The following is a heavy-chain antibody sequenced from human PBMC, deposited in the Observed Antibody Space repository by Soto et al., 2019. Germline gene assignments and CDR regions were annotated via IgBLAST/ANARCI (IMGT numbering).Heavy chain of an antibody. CDR2: IWYDGSNK. J-gene: IGHJ4*02. CDR1: GFTFSSYG. D-gene: IGHD3-10*01. V-gene: IGHV3-33*01. CDR3: ARRYYGSGSYVDY. Sequence: GGSLRLSCAASGFTFSSYGMHWVRQAPGKGLEWVAVIWYDGSNKYYADSVKGRFTISRDNSKNTLYLQMNSLRAEDMAVYYCARRYYGSGSYVDYWGQGTLVTVSS.